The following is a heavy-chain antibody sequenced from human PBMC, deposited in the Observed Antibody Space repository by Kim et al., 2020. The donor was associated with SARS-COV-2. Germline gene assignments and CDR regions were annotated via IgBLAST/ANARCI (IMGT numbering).Heavy chain of an antibody. V-gene: IGHV3-30*18. CDR1: GFSFSTTG. CDR3: AKDWGSSGWYNWFDS. CDR2: ISHDGSVE. Sequence: GGSLRLSCTASGFSFSTTGMHWVRQAPGKGLEWLTMISHDGSVEYYADSVKGRFTISRDTSMDTLYLQMNSLGVEDTAVYYCAKDWGSSGWYNWFDSWGQGTLVTVSS. D-gene: IGHD6-13*01. J-gene: IGHJ5*01.